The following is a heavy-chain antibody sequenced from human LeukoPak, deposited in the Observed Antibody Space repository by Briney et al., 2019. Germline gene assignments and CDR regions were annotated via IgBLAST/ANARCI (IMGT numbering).Heavy chain of an antibody. J-gene: IGHJ5*02. CDR2: IIPIFGTA. CDR3: AKSRSPQTFPGIKNANWFDP. D-gene: IGHD1-14*01. Sequence: EASVKVSCKASGGTFSSYAISWVRQAPGQWLEWMGGIIPIFGTANYAQKFQGRVTITTDESTSTAYMELSSLRSEDTAVYYCAKSRSPQTFPGIKNANWFDPWGQGTLVTVSS. V-gene: IGHV1-69*05. CDR1: GGTFSSYA.